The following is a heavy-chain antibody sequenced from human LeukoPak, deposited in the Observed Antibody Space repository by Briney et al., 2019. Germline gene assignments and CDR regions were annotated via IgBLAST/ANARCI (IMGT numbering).Heavy chain of an antibody. D-gene: IGHD3-22*01. J-gene: IGHJ4*02. CDR1: GDSLSSNSVA. CDR2: TYYRTKWFN. V-gene: IGHV6-1*01. Sequence: SQTLSLTRAISGDSLSSNSVAWNWIRPSPSGSLEWLGRTYYRTKWFNDYAVSVKSRLTIDPDTSNHQISLHLNSVTPDDTAVYYCAQEFWYESSGFYYGLYHCWGQGTRVTVSS. CDR3: AQEFWYESSGFYYGLYHC.